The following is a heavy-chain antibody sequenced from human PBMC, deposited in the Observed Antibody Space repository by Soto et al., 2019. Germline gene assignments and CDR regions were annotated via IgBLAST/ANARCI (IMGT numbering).Heavy chain of an antibody. Sequence: QVQLQESGPGLVKPSGTLSLTCAVSGGSISSSNWWSWVRQPPGKGLEWIGEIYHSGSTNYNPSLKSRATISVDKSKNKFSLKLSCVTAADTAVYYCARGPDLKQWLPRVSPYYFDYWGQGTLVTVSS. J-gene: IGHJ4*02. CDR1: GGSISSSNW. CDR3: ARGPDLKQWLPRVSPYYFDY. V-gene: IGHV4-4*02. CDR2: IYHSGST. D-gene: IGHD6-19*01.